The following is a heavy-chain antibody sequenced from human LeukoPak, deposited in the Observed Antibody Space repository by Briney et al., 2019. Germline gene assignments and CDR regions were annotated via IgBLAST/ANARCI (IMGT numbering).Heavy chain of an antibody. Sequence: ASVKVSCKASGYTFTSYGISWVRQAPGQGLEWMGWISAYNANTNYAQKLQGRVTMTTDTSTSTAYMELRSLRSDDTAVYYCARDPTGYSSGWYSGGGTYYFDYWGQGTLVTVSS. CDR3: ARDPTGYSSGWYSGGGTYYFDY. CDR2: ISAYNANT. V-gene: IGHV1-18*01. J-gene: IGHJ4*02. CDR1: GYTFTSYG. D-gene: IGHD6-19*01.